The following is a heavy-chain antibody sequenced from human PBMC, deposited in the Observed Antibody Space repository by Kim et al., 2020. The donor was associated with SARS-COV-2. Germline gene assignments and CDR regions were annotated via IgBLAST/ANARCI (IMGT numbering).Heavy chain of an antibody. Sequence: SETLSLTCAVSGGSISSSNWWSWVRQPPGKGLEWIGEIYHSGSTNYNPSLKSRVTISVDKSKNQFSLKLSSVTAADTAVYYCARVGGALATEIPYYFDYWGQGTLVTVSS. D-gene: IGHD5-12*01. CDR3: ARVGGALATEIPYYFDY. CDR1: GGSISSSNW. V-gene: IGHV4-4*02. J-gene: IGHJ4*02. CDR2: IYHSGST.